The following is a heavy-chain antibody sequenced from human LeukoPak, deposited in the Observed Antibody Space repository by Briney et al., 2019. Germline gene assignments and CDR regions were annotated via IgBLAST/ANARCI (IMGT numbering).Heavy chain of an antibody. CDR2: ISTSNGDT. D-gene: IGHD1-14*01. Sequence: GASVKVSCRASGYTFTNSDITWVRQAPGQGLEWMGRISTSNGDTNYAAKLQGRVTMTTDTSTSTVYMELESLTFDDTAVYFCARDPYHRLGPPLDLWGQGTLVTVSS. CDR1: GYTFTNSD. J-gene: IGHJ5*02. V-gene: IGHV1-18*01. CDR3: ARDPYHRLGPPLDL.